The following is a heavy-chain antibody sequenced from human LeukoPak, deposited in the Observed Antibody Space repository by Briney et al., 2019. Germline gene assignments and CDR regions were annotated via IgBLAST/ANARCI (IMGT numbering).Heavy chain of an antibody. V-gene: IGHV3-23*01. CDR3: ARAGMVRGSWPLYYYMDV. CDR1: GFTFSSYG. J-gene: IGHJ6*03. D-gene: IGHD3-10*01. Sequence: GGSLRLSCAASGFTFSSYGMSWVRQAPGKGLEWVSAISGSGGSTYYADSVKGRFTISRDNSKNTLYLQMNSLRAEDTAVYYCARAGMVRGSWPLYYYMDVWGKGTTVTISS. CDR2: ISGSGGST.